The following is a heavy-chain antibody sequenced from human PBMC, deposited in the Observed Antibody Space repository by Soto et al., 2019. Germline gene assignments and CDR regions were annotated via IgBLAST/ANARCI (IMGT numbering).Heavy chain of an antibody. V-gene: IGHV4-39*01. D-gene: IGHD6-19*01. CDR3: ARPMPYSGWYSD. CDR2: IYYSGST. CDR1: GGCISSSSYY. Sequence: SQTLSLTCTVVGGCISSSSYYCGWNRQPPGKGLEWIGSIYYSGSTDYNPSPKSRVTISVDTSKNQVSLMLSSVTAADTAVYYGARPMPYSGWYSDWGQGTLVEVSA. J-gene: IGHJ4*02.